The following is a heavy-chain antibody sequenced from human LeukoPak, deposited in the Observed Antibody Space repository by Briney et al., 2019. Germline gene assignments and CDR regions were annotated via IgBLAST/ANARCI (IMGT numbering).Heavy chain of an antibody. CDR2: INQAGSEK. CDR3: VTDRNRGGGY. Sequence: GGSLRLSCAVSGLTFSNDWISWVRQAPGTGLEWVANINQAGSEKYYVDSVKGRFTISRDNAKNSLYLQMNSLRAEDTATYYCVTDRNRGGGYWGQGTLVTVSS. CDR1: GLTFSNDW. D-gene: IGHD3-16*01. V-gene: IGHV3-7*01. J-gene: IGHJ4*02.